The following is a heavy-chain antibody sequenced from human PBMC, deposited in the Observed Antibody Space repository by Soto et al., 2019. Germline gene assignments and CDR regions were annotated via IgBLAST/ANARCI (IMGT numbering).Heavy chain of an antibody. J-gene: IGHJ4*02. CDR2: IIPIFDTT. CDR1: GGTFSNSV. D-gene: IGHD1-26*01. Sequence: QVQLVQSGAEVKKPGSSVKVSCKGSGGTFSNSVISWVRQAPGQGLEWMGGIIPIFDTTNYAQKLQGRVTIIADESTSTGYMELARLRSENTAVYYCARAPILPGETIYENYFDYWGQGTLVTVSS. V-gene: IGHV1-69*01. CDR3: ARAPILPGETIYENYFDY.